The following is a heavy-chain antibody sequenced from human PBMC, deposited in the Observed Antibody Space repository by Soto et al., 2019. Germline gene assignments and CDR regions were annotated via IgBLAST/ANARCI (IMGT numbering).Heavy chain of an antibody. CDR1: GYSITSGYY. V-gene: IGHV4-38-2*02. CDR2: IFYTGNT. D-gene: IGHD3-16*01. J-gene: IGHJ6*02. Sequence: XETLSLTCTVSGYSITSGYYWGCIRQSPGKGLEWIGNIFYTGNTFYNPSLKSRVTISVDTSKNQFSLDLRSVTAADTAVYFCARDHLDKRRIKDYYYGMDVWGQGTTVTVSS. CDR3: ARDHLDKRRIKDYYYGMDV.